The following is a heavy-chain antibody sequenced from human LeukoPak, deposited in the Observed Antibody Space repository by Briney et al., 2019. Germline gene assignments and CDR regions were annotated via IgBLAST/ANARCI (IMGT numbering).Heavy chain of an antibody. CDR1: GFTFSSYE. J-gene: IGHJ6*02. CDR3: ARALYFDPYGMDV. D-gene: IGHD3-9*01. CDR2: ISSSGSTI. V-gene: IGHV3-48*03. Sequence: GGSLRRSCAASGFTFSSYEMNWVRQAPGKGLEWVSYISSSGSTIYYADPVKGRFTISRDNAKNSLYLQMNSLRAEDTAVYYCARALYFDPYGMDVWGQGTTVTVSS.